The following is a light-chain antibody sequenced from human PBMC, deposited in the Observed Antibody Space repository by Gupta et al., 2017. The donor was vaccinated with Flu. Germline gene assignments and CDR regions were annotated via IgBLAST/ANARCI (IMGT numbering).Light chain of an antibody. V-gene: IGLV6-57*01. CDR3: HYYDTNSLV. CDR2: EDK. J-gene: IGLJ2*01. Sequence: NFLLPQPHSLSESPGQTVTISCTRSSGGIASNFVQWYQQRPGRPPTTVSDEDKQRPSGVPDRFSGSIYGSYNYVTITISGVKAEDESYYYSHYYDTNSLVFGGGTRLTVL. CDR1: SGGIASNF.